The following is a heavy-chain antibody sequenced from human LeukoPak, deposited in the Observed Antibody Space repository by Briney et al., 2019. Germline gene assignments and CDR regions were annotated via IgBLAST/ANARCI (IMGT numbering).Heavy chain of an antibody. CDR1: AYSFTDYW. CDR3: AGARHGDYRWDY. J-gene: IGHJ4*02. D-gene: IGHD4-17*01. CDR2: IHSADSHT. V-gene: IGHV5-51*01. Sequence: GESLKISCKDSAYSFTDYWIGWVRQMPGKGLEWMGIIHSADSHTKYSPSFQGQVTISADKSISTAYLQWSGLKASDTAMYYCAGARHGDYRWDYWGQGTLVTVSS.